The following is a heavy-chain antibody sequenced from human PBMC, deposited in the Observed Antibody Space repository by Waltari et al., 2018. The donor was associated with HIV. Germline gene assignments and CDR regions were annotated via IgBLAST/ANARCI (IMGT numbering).Heavy chain of an antibody. CDR1: GGTFITDA. D-gene: IGHD3-10*01. Sequence: QVQLVQSGTEVKKPGSSVKVSCKTSGGTFITDAISWVRQAPGKGLEWMGKITPLLIVPNYAQKFQGRITITADKSTRTAYMEMTSLRSDDTGVYYCAREGGVSFPGAMDVWGQGTTITVSS. V-gene: IGHV1-69*04. CDR2: ITPLLIVP. CDR3: AREGGVSFPGAMDV. J-gene: IGHJ6*02.